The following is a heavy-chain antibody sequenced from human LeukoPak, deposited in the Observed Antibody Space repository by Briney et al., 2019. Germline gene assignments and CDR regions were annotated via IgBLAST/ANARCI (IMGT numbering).Heavy chain of an antibody. CDR1: GFTFSSYS. CDR2: IKPDGRDT. J-gene: IGHJ4*02. V-gene: IGHV3-7*01. Sequence: PGGSLRLSCAASGFTFSSYSMSWVRQAPGKGLEWVATIKPDGRDTYYVDSVKGRFTISRDNAKNSVYLQMNSLRAEDTAVYYCAREPKQWLTPIDYWGQGTLVTVSS. CDR3: AREPKQWLTPIDY. D-gene: IGHD6-19*01.